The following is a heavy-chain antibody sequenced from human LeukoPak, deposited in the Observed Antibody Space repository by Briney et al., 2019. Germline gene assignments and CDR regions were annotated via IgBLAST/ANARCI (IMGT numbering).Heavy chain of an antibody. V-gene: IGHV4-39*01. Sequence: SETLSLTCTVSGGSISSSSYYWGWIRQPPGKGLEWIGSIYYNGSSYYNSSLKSRVTISVDTSKNQFSLKLSSVTAADTAVYYCASMRAGSYFDYWGQGTLVTVSS. CDR2: IYYNGSS. D-gene: IGHD3-10*01. CDR3: ASMRAGSYFDY. J-gene: IGHJ4*02. CDR1: GGSISSSSYY.